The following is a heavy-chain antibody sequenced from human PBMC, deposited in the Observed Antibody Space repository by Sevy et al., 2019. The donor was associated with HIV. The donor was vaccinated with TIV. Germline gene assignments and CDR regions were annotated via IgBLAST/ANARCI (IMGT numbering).Heavy chain of an antibody. D-gene: IGHD6-19*01. V-gene: IGHV1-2*02. CDR1: GYTFTGYY. J-gene: IGHJ4*02. CDR2: INPNSGGT. CDR3: AGDTPLGRGLVAMGPYYFYY. Sequence: ASVKVSCKASGYTFTGYYMHWVRQAPGQGLEWMGWINPNSGGTNYAQKFQGRVTMTRDTSISTAYMELSRMRSDDTAGYYCAGDTPLGRGLVAMGPYYFYYWGQGTLVTVSS.